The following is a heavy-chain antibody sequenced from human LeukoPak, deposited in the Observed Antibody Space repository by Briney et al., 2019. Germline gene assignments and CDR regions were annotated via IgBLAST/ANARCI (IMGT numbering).Heavy chain of an antibody. CDR1: SGAISSYY. Sequence: SETLSLTCTVSSGAISSYYWSWIRQPPGKGLEWIGYVYYSGSTNYNPSLKSRVTISVDTSKNQFSLKLSSVTAADTAVYYCARHEKLGQFDYWGQGTLVTVSS. D-gene: IGHD3-10*01. V-gene: IGHV4-59*08. CDR3: ARHEKLGQFDY. J-gene: IGHJ4*02. CDR2: VYYSGST.